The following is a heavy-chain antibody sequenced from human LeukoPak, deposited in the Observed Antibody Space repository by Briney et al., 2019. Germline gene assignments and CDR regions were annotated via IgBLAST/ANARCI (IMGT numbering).Heavy chain of an antibody. V-gene: IGHV4-39*07. J-gene: IGHJ4*02. Sequence: SETLSLTCTVSGGSISSSPYYWGWIRQPPGKGLEWIGEINHSGSTNYNPSLKSRVTISVDTSKNQFSLKLSSVTAADTAVYYCARIPYWGIDYWGQGTLATVSS. CDR2: INHSGST. CDR3: ARIPYWGIDY. D-gene: IGHD7-27*01. CDR1: GGSISSSPYY.